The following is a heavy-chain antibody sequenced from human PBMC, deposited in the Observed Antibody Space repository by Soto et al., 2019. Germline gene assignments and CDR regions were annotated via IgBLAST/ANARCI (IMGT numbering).Heavy chain of an antibody. D-gene: IGHD4-17*01. J-gene: IGHJ5*02. V-gene: IGHV3-30-3*01. CDR3: ARDRAYGDHNWFDP. CDR2: MSYDGTRT. CDR1: GFTFTSYT. Sequence: QVQLVESGGGVVQPGGSLRLSCAASGFTFTSYTMNWVRQAPGKGLEWVAVMSYDGTRTYYVDAVKGRFTISRDTSKNTLNLQRNDVRPDDSAMYYCARDRAYGDHNWFDPWGQGTLVTVSS.